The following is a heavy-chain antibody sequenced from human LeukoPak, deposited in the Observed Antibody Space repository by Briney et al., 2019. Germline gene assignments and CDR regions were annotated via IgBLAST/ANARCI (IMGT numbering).Heavy chain of an antibody. Sequence: GGSLRLSCAASGFTFSNYWMHWVRQAPGKGLEWVSLISWDGGSTYYADSVKGRFTISRDNSKNSLYLQMNSLRAEDTALYYCAKAPGPDCSSTSCYYYYYMDVWGKGTTVTVSS. D-gene: IGHD2-2*01. CDR1: GFTFSNYW. V-gene: IGHV3-43D*03. CDR2: ISWDGGST. J-gene: IGHJ6*03. CDR3: AKAPGPDCSSTSCYYYYYMDV.